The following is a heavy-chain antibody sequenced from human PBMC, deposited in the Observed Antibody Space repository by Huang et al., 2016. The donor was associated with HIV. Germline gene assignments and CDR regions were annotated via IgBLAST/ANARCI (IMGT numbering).Heavy chain of an antibody. CDR2: IKHSGST. Sequence: QVQLQQWGAGLLKPSETLSLTCAVYGGSFSGYYWSWIRQPPGTGLEWIGEIKHSGSTNDNPSLKSRVTISVDTSKNQFSLKLSSVTAADTAVYYCARGPPNYDSSGYGWFDPWGQGTLVTVSS. D-gene: IGHD3-22*01. CDR1: GGSFSGYY. CDR3: ARGPPNYDSSGYGWFDP. J-gene: IGHJ5*02. V-gene: IGHV4-34*01.